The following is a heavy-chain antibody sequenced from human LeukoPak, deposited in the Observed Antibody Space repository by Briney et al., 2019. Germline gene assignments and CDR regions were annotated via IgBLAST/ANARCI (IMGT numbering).Heavy chain of an antibody. Sequence: GGALQSSFNGSGYRFTSYWSGWGRPGPGKGLGWRGITYPGVSNTRYRPSFQGHVTISDDKSISTSYQQWSSLKASDTAMYYCARPQEDSSGYYYCDYWGQGTLVTVSS. CDR2: TYPGVSNT. D-gene: IGHD3-22*01. J-gene: IGHJ4*02. CDR3: ARPQEDSSGYYYCDY. V-gene: IGHV5-51*01. CDR1: GYRFTSYW.